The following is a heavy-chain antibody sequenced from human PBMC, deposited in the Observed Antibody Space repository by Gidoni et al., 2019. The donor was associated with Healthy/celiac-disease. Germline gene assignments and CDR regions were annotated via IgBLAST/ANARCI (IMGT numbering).Heavy chain of an antibody. CDR2: IYYSGST. V-gene: IGHV4-39*01. CDR3: ASDPVGDYYYGMDV. J-gene: IGHJ6*02. D-gene: IGHD3-16*01. Sequence: QLQLQESGPGLVQPSETLSLTCTVSVGSISSSSYYWGWIRQPPGKGLEWIGSIYYSGSTYYNPSIKSRVTISVDTSKNQFSLKLSSVTDADTAVYYCASDPVGDYYYGMDVWGQGTTVTVSS. CDR1: VGSISSSSYY.